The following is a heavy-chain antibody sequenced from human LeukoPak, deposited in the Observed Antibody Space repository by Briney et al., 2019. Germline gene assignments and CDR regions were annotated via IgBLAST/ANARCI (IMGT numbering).Heavy chain of an antibody. CDR1: GFTFRGYW. V-gene: IGHV3-74*01. CDR3: AVLSSGYPVEY. D-gene: IGHD3-22*01. CDR2: INSDGGST. Sequence: GGSLRLSCAASGFTFRGYWMHWVRQAPGKGLVWVSRINSDGGSTTYADSVKGRFTISRDNAKNTLHLQMNSLRVEDTAVYYCAVLSSGYPVEYWGQGTLVTVSS. J-gene: IGHJ4*02.